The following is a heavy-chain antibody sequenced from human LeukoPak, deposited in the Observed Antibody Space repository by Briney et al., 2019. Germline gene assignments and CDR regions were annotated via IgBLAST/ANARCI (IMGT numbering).Heavy chain of an antibody. CDR1: RFTFSNYA. CDR2: IWYDGSNK. CDR3: ARDAGYCSSTSCYADYYYGMDV. D-gene: IGHD2-2*01. Sequence: PGGSLRLSCAASRFTFSNYAMSWVRQAPGKGLEWVAVIWYDGSNKYYADSVKGRFIISRDNSKNTLYLQMNSLRAEDTAVYYCARDAGYCSSTSCYADYYYGMDVWGQGTTVTVSS. V-gene: IGHV3-33*08. J-gene: IGHJ6*02.